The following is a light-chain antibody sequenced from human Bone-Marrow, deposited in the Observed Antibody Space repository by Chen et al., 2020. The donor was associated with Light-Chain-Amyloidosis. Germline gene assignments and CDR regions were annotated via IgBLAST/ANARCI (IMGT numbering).Light chain of an antibody. Sequence: SSLTPLPSVLVTLGKTARITRSGTDLPTKYAYWYQQKPGQAPVLVIHRDTERPSGISERFSGSSSGTTATLTNSGVQAEDEADYHCQSADSSGTYEVIFGGGTKLTVL. CDR1: DLPTKY. J-gene: IGLJ2*01. CDR2: RDT. CDR3: QSADSSGTYEVI. V-gene: IGLV3-25*03.